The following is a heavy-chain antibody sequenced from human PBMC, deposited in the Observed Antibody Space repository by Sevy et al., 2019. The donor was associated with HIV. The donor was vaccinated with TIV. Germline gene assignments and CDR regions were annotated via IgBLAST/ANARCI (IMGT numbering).Heavy chain of an antibody. D-gene: IGHD3-10*01. CDR2: MNPNSGNT. J-gene: IGHJ6*02. CDR1: GYTFTSYD. V-gene: IGHV1-8*01. CDR3: AREYGSGSYYNVDPRYYYYYGMDV. Sequence: ASVKVSCKASGYTFTSYDINWVRQATGQGLEWMGWMNPNSGNTGYAQKFQGRVTMTRNTSISTAYMELSSLRSEDTAVYYCAREYGSGSYYNVDPRYYYYYGMDVWGQGTTVTVSS.